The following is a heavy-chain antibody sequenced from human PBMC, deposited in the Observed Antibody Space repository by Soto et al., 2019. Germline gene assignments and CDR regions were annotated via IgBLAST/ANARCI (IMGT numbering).Heavy chain of an antibody. Sequence: GGSLRLSCAASGFIFSSYAMSWVRQAPGKGLEYVSSISTNGGSTDYADSVKGRFTISRDNSKNTVYLQMRSLRVEDTAVYFCVKGEYYYDSSGYYPFDYWGQGTLVTVSS. J-gene: IGHJ4*02. CDR3: VKGEYYYDSSGYYPFDY. D-gene: IGHD3-22*01. V-gene: IGHV3-64D*06. CDR1: GFIFSSYA. CDR2: ISTNGGST.